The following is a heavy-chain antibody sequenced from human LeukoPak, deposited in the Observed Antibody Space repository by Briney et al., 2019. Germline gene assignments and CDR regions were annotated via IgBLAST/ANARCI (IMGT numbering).Heavy chain of an antibody. J-gene: IGHJ6*03. V-gene: IGHV3-30*02. CDR1: GFTFSSYG. CDR3: ARVTAAGTVYYYYMDV. CDR2: IRNNGSDK. D-gene: IGHD6-13*01. Sequence: GGSLRLSCALSGFTFSSYGMYWVRQAPDKGLEWVAFIRNNGSDKYYTGSVKGRFTISRDNSKNTLYLQMNSLRSEDTAVYYCARVTAAGTVYYYYMDVWGKGPTVTVSS.